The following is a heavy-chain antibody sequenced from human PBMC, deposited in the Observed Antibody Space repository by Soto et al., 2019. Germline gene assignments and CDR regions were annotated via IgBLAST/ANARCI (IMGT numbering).Heavy chain of an antibody. Sequence: GGSLRLSCAGSGFTFRSYWMSWVRQAPGKGLEWVANINQDGSEKFYMDSMKGRFTISRDNAENSLYLQMNSLRAEDTAVYYCARVWNDGRSDSWGQGTLATVSS. D-gene: IGHD1-1*01. CDR1: GFTFRSYW. CDR3: ARVWNDGRSDS. V-gene: IGHV3-7*01. CDR2: INQDGSEK. J-gene: IGHJ4*02.